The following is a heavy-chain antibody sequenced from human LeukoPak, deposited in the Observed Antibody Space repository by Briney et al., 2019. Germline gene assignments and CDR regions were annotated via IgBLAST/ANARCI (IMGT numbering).Heavy chain of an antibody. CDR2: IYPGDSDT. CDR1: GYSFTSYW. J-gene: IGHJ4*02. Sequence: GESLKISFKGSGYSFTSYWIGWVRQMPGKGLEWMGIIYPGDSDTRYSPSFQGQVTISADKSISTAYLQWSSLKASDTAMYYCARVVPAAMSDFDYWGQGTLVTVSS. V-gene: IGHV5-51*01. CDR3: ARVVPAAMSDFDY. D-gene: IGHD2-2*01.